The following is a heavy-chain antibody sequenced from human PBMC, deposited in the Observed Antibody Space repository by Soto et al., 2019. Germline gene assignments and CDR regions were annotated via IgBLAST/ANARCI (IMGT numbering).Heavy chain of an antibody. J-gene: IGHJ6*02. CDR3: AREYLDYGPDV. CDR1: GFNFSSSG. Sequence: GGSLRLSCAASGFNFSSSGMHWVRQAPGKGLEWVASIPYDGGKRKYADSVKGRFTISRDNAKDMLYLHMSSLGPDDTSVYYCAREYLDYGPDVWGQGTSVTVSS. CDR2: IPYDGGKR. V-gene: IGHV3-30-3*01.